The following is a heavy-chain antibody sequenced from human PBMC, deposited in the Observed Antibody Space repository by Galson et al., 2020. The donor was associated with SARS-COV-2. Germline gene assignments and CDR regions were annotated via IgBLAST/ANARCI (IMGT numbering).Heavy chain of an antibody. Sequence: SETLSLTCTVSGYSINSGYFWGWIRQPPGKGLDWIGSIFHSGSTFYNPSLESRVTISRDTSKNQFSLKLTSVTYADTAVYYCARDEGYTSGWAVGGLDWRQGTLVTVSS. D-gene: IGHD6-19*01. CDR3: ARDEGYTSGWAVGGLD. J-gene: IGHJ4*02. V-gene: IGHV4-38-2*02. CDR2: IFHSGST. CDR1: GYSINSGYF.